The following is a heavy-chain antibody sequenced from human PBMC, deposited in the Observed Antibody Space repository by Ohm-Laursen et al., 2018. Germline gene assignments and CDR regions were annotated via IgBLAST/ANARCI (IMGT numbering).Heavy chain of an antibody. D-gene: IGHD3-9*01. CDR3: AGTGLLNGYDY. Sequence: SETLSLTCNVSNAAMNSYTWNWIRQPAGRGLEWIGHISDRGRANYSPSLMSRLTMSIDTSIKQFSLKLTSVTAADTAMYYCAGTGLLNGYDYWGHGTLVTVS. J-gene: IGHJ4*01. V-gene: IGHV4-4*07. CDR2: ISDRGRA. CDR1: NAAMNSYT.